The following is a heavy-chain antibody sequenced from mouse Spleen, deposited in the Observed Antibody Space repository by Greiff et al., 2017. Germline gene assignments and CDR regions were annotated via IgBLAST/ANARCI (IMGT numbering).Heavy chain of an antibody. V-gene: IGHV5-17*01. CDR1: GFTFSDYG. Sequence: EVQLVESGGGLVKPGGSLKLSCAASGFTFSDYGMHWVRQAPEKGLEWVAYISSGSSTIYYADTVKGRFTISRDNANNTLFLKMTSLRTEDTGVDYCATPKEGRVMGTTHFAYWGQGTLVTVSA. J-gene: IGHJ3*01. CDR3: ATPKEGRVMGTTHFAY. CDR2: ISSGSSTI. D-gene: IGHD2-14*01.